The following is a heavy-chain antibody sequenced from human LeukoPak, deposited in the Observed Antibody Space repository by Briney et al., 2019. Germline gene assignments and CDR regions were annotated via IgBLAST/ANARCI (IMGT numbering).Heavy chain of an antibody. D-gene: IGHD6-19*01. CDR1: GFIFSSYA. CDR2: ISGSGSST. V-gene: IGHV3-23*01. Sequence: GGSLRLSCAASGFIFSSYAMNWVRQAPGKELEWVSGISGSGSSTYYADSVKGRFTVFRDNSENTLYLEMNSLRAEDTAVYYCAKDKSYSSGWVGAFDIWGQGTMVTVSS. CDR3: AKDKSYSSGWVGAFDI. J-gene: IGHJ3*02.